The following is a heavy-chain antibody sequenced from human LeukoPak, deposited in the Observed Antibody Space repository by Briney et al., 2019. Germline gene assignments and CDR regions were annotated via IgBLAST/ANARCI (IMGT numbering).Heavy chain of an antibody. J-gene: IGHJ4*02. CDR2: IYYSGST. CDR3: ARRNTISQPHCSSTSCFHTFDY. CDR1: GDSLGSGMYY. D-gene: IGHD2-2*01. Sequence: PSETLSLTCTVSGDSLGSGMYYWGWIRQAPGKGLTWIGSIYYSGSTYYNPSLKSRVTISVDTSKNQFSPKLSSVTAADTAVYYCARRNTISQPHCSSTSCFHTFDYWGQGTLVTVSS. V-gene: IGHV4-39*01.